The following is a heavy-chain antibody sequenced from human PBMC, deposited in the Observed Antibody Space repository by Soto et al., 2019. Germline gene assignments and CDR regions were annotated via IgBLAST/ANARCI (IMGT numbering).Heavy chain of an antibody. CDR3: SRVHYDFWSGSIPYMDV. D-gene: IGHD3-3*01. CDR1: GYTFTSYD. J-gene: IGHJ6*03. V-gene: IGHV1-8*01. CDR2: MNPNSGNT. Sequence: ASVKVSCKASGYTFTSYDINWVRQATGQGLEWMGWMNPNSGNTGYAQKFQGRVTMTRNTSISTAYMELSRLRSEDTAVYYCSRVHYDFWSGSIPYMDVWGKGTTVTVSS.